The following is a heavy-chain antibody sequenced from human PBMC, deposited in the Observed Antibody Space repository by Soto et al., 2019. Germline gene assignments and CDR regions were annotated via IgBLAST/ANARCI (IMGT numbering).Heavy chain of an antibody. CDR3: ARGQRRGCSSGWSL. CDR2: INHSGST. Sequence: SETLSLTCAVYGGSFSGHFWTWIRQPPGKGLEWIGEINHSGSTNSNPSLKSRVTISVDTSNNQCSLHLNSVTAADTAVYYCARGQRRGCSSGWSLWGQGTLVTVSS. J-gene: IGHJ4*02. CDR1: GGSFSGHF. D-gene: IGHD6-19*01. V-gene: IGHV4-34*01.